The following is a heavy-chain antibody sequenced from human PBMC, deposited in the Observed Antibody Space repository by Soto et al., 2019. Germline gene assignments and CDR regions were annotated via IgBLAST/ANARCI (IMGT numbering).Heavy chain of an antibody. J-gene: IGHJ6*02. CDR1: RYNLGAYY. D-gene: IGHD2-8*01. Sequence: ASVKVSCKASRYNLGAYYTYWVRQAPGRRLEWVGLMDPITGGTDYEERLRDRATMTRDTSINTAYMELRRLRSDDTAIYFCARGRDAASKLYSPRAMDVWGQGTSATVSS. CDR2: MDPITGGT. V-gene: IGHV1-2*02. CDR3: ARGRDAASKLYSPRAMDV.